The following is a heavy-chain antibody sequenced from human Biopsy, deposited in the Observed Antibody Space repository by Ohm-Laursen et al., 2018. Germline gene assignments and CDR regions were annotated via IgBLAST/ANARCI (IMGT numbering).Heavy chain of an antibody. J-gene: IGHJ4*02. CDR2: IIPMFGTA. CDR3: ARGPHSGSHSCFDY. V-gene: IGHV1-69*13. D-gene: IGHD1-26*01. CDR1: GGTFINYA. Sequence: SVKVSCKASGGTFINYAISCVRQAPGQGLEWMGGIIPMFGTANYAQMFQGRVTISADESTSTSYMELSSLTTEDTAIYYCARGPHSGSHSCFDYWGRGTLVTVSS.